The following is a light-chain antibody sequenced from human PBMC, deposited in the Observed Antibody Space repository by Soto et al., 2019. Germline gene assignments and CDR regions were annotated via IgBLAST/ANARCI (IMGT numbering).Light chain of an antibody. CDR1: SDSVSTSYY. CDR3: VLYMGSVIWV. J-gene: IGLJ3*02. CDR2: STN. Sequence: QAVVTQEPSFSVSPGETVTLTCGLSSDSVSTSYYPSWYQQTPGHAPRTLIYSTNIRSSGVPDRFSGSILGNKAALTIAGAQADDESDYYCVLYMGSVIWVFGGGTKVTVL. V-gene: IGLV8-61*01.